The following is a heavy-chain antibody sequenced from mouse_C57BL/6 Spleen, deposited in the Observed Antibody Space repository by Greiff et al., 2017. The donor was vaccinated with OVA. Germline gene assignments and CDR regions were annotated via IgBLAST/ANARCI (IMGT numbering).Heavy chain of an antibody. V-gene: IGHV3-6*01. CDR3: ARVEGYPYYFDY. J-gene: IGHJ2*01. CDR1: GYSITSGYY. Sequence: VQLQQSGPGLVKPSQSLSLTCSVTGYSITSGYYWNWIRQFPGNKLEWMGYISYDGSNNYNPSLKNRISITRDTSKNQFFLKLNSVTTEDTATYYCARVEGYPYYFDYWGQGTTLTVSS. CDR2: ISYDGSN. D-gene: IGHD2-2*01.